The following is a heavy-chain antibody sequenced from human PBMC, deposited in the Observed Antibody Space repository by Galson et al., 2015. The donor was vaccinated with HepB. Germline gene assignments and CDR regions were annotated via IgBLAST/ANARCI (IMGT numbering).Heavy chain of an antibody. Sequence: SCKASGGTFSSYAISWVRQAPGQGLEWMGGIIPILGIANYAQKFQGRVTITADKSTSTAYMELSSLRSEDTAVYYCARGNYYDSSNNWFGPWGQGTLVTVSS. J-gene: IGHJ5*02. CDR2: IIPILGIA. V-gene: IGHV1-69*10. CDR3: ARGNYYDSSNNWFGP. CDR1: GGTFSSYA. D-gene: IGHD3-22*01.